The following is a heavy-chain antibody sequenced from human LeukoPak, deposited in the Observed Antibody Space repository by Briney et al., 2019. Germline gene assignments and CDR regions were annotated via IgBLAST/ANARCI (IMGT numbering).Heavy chain of an antibody. V-gene: IGHV1-46*01. Sequence: ASVKVSCKASGYTFTGYYMHWVRQAPGQGLEWMGIINPSGGSTSYAQKFQGRVTMTRDTSTSTVYMELSSLRSEDTAVYYCARGESPGQQLVLVDYWGQGTLVTVSS. J-gene: IGHJ4*02. CDR3: ARGESPGQQLVLVDY. CDR2: INPSGGST. D-gene: IGHD6-13*01. CDR1: GYTFTGYY.